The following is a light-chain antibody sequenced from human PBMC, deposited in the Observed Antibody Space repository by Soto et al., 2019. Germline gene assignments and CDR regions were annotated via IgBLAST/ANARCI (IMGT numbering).Light chain of an antibody. J-gene: IGLJ1*01. Sequence: QSALTQPASVSGSPGQSITISCTGTSSDFGGYKYVSWYQQHPGKAPKLLIYDVTDRPSGVSNRFSGSTSGNTASLTISGLQAGDEADYYCSSYTSSTTLVFGTGTKLTVL. CDR3: SSYTSSTTLV. CDR1: SSDFGGYKY. V-gene: IGLV2-14*03. CDR2: DVT.